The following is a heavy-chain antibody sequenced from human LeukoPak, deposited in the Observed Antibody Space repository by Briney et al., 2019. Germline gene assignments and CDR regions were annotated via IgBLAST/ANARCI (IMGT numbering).Heavy chain of an antibody. J-gene: IGHJ6*02. Sequence: GASVKVSCKVSGYTFTSYYMHWVRQAPGQGLEWMGIINPSGGSTSYAQKFQGRVTMTRDTSTSTVYMELSSLRSEDTAVYYCARADKCGGDCYSVWYYYYGMDVWGQGTTVTVSS. CDR3: ARADKCGGDCYSVWYYYYGMDV. CDR1: GYTFTSYY. CDR2: INPSGGST. V-gene: IGHV1-46*01. D-gene: IGHD2-21*02.